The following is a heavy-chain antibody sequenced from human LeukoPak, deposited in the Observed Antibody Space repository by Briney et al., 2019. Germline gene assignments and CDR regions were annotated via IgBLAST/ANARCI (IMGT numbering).Heavy chain of an antibody. CDR2: IKHDGSDS. V-gene: IGHV3-7*01. D-gene: IGHD4-17*01. Sequence: PGGSLRLSCAASGFTFSDYYMSWIRQAPGKGLEWVANIKHDGSDSFYVDSVKGRFTISRDNSENSLYLQMHSPRVEDTAMYFCARDRRPTIYGGLDSWGQGTVVTVSS. CDR3: ARDRRPTIYGGLDS. J-gene: IGHJ4*02. CDR1: GFTFSDYY.